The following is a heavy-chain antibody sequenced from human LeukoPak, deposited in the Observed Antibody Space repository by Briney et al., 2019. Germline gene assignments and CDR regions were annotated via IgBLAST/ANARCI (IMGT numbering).Heavy chain of an antibody. Sequence: GGSLRLSCAASGFTFRSYAINRVRQTPGRGLEWVSSVGSNGATYYADSVKGRFIISRDNSRDTLFLQMNSLRAEDTAVYYCARGTSWISPHWYMDVWGEGMTVTVSS. CDR3: ARGTSWISPHWYMDV. V-gene: IGHV3-23*01. D-gene: IGHD1-14*01. CDR1: GFTFRSYA. J-gene: IGHJ6*03. CDR2: VGSNGAT.